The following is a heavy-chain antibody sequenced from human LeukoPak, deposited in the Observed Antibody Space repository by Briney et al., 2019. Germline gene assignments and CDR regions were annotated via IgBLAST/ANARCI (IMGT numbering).Heavy chain of an antibody. J-gene: IGHJ4*02. Sequence: SETLSLTCAVYGGSFSGYYWSWIRQPPGKGLEWIGEINHGGSTNYNPSLKSRLTISVDASKNQFSLKLSSVTAADTAVYYCAREGVYYDILAAYYRPYYFDFWGQGTLVTVYS. CDR3: AREGVYYDILAAYYRPYYFDF. CDR1: GGSFSGYY. D-gene: IGHD3-9*01. V-gene: IGHV4-34*01. CDR2: INHGGST.